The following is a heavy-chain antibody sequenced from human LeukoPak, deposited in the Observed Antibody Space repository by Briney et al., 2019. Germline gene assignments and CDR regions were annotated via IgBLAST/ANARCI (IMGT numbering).Heavy chain of an antibody. CDR3: AREASGYYHVFDS. J-gene: IGHJ4*02. Sequence: PGGSLRLSCEASGFSLSNYFISWIRQAPGKGLEWVSYITNSGRSTKYTDAVKGRFTISRDNTKQSVYLEMTDLRAEDTAVYYCAREASGYYHVFDSWGQGTLVTVSS. CDR2: ITNSGRST. CDR1: GFSLSNYF. V-gene: IGHV3-11*04. D-gene: IGHD3-3*01.